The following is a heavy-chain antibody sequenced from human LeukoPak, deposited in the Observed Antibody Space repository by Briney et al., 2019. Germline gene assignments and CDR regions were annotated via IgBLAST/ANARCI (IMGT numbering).Heavy chain of an antibody. V-gene: IGHV3-23*01. CDR3: ARDAYYDDVWGTYPFDF. CDR2: ISGSDGSA. Sequence: GGSLRLSCAASGFTFSSNAMSWVRQAPGKGLEWVSIISGSDGSAYYADSVKGRFTMSRDNSKNTLYLQMNRLRADDTAVYYCARDAYYDDVWGTYPFDFWGHGTLVTVSS. CDR1: GFTFSSNA. J-gene: IGHJ4*01. D-gene: IGHD3-16*02.